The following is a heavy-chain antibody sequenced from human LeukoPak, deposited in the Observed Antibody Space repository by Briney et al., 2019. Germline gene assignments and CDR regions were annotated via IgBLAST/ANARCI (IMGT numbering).Heavy chain of an antibody. D-gene: IGHD4-17*01. J-gene: IGHJ6*02. V-gene: IGHV3-11*01. CDR2: ISSSGSTI. CDR3: ARDWATVTTATTRHV. CDR1: GFTFSDYY. Sequence: PGGSLRLSCAASGFTFSDYYMSWIRQAPGKGLEWVSYISSSGSTIYYADSVKGRFTISRDNAKNSLYLQMNSLRAEDTAVYYCARDWATVTTATTRHVWGQGTTVTVSS.